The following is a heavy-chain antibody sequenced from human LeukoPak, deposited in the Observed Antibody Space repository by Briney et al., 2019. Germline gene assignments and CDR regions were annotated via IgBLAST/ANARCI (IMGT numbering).Heavy chain of an antibody. V-gene: IGHV3-30*18. D-gene: IGHD1-7*01. CDR1: GFTFSSYG. J-gene: IGHJ4*02. CDR3: AKDRGTGTTVDYFDY. Sequence: PGRSLRLSCAASGFTFSSYGMHWVRQAPGKGLEWVAVISYDGSNKYYADSVKGRFTISRDNSRNTLDLQMNSLRAEDTAVYYCAKDRGTGTTVDYFDYWGQGTLVTVSS. CDR2: ISYDGSNK.